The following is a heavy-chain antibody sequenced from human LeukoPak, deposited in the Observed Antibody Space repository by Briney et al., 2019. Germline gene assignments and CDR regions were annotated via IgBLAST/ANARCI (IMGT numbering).Heavy chain of an antibody. CDR3: ARDIATVQHQD. D-gene: IGHD1-1*01. CDR2: ISAYNGNT. V-gene: IGHV1-18*01. J-gene: IGHJ4*02. Sequence: ASVKVSCKTSGYTLTSYGISWVRQAPGQGLEWMGWISAYNGNTNYVQKFRGRVAMTTDTSTSTVYMDLRSLRSDDTAVYYCARDIATVQHQDWGQGTLVTVSS. CDR1: GYTLTSYG.